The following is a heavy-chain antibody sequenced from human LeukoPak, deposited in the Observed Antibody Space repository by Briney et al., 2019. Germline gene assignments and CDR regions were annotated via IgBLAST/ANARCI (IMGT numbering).Heavy chain of an antibody. D-gene: IGHD2-2*01. CDR3: ARYSQPGVVADY. CDR1: GYTFTSYD. Sequence: ASVKVSCKASGYTFTSYDINWVRQATGQGLEWMGWMNPNSGNTGYAQKFQGRVTMTRNTSISTAYMELSSLRSEDTAVYYCARYSQPGVVADYWGQGTLVTVSS. CDR2: MNPNSGNT. V-gene: IGHV1-8*01. J-gene: IGHJ4*02.